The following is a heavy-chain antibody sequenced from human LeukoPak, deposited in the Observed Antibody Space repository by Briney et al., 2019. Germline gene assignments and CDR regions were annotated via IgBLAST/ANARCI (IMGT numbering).Heavy chain of an antibody. J-gene: IGHJ3*02. D-gene: IGHD2/OR15-2a*01. CDR2: IYYSGST. Sequence: SETLSLTCTVSGGSISSSSYYWGWIRQPPGKGLEWIGSIYYSGSTYYNPSLKSRVTISVDTSKNQFSLKLSSVTAADTAVYYCARLRLLNAFDIRGQGTMVTVSS. CDR1: GGSISSSSYY. CDR3: ARLRLLNAFDI. V-gene: IGHV4-39*07.